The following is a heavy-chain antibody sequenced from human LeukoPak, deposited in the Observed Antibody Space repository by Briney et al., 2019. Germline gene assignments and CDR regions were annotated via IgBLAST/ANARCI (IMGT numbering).Heavy chain of an antibody. V-gene: IGHV3-23*01. CDR1: GFTFSSYS. J-gene: IGHJ4*02. D-gene: IGHD1-26*01. CDR3: AKGRTLVGGSTRSYDY. Sequence: GGSLRLSCAASGFTFSSYSMSWVRQAPGKGLEWVSVISGGGGERFYADSVKGRFTISRDNSKNALYLQMNSLRVEDTAVYYCAKGRTLVGGSTRSYDYWGQGTLVTVSS. CDR2: ISGGGGER.